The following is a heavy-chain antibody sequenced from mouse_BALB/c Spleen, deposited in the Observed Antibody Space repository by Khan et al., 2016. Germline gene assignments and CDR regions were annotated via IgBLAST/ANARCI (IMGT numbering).Heavy chain of an antibody. V-gene: IGHV2-6-4*01. CDR1: GFSLSRYS. CDR3: TRNGGYYGAMDY. CDR2: IWGGGST. D-gene: IGHD2-3*01. J-gene: IGHJ4*01. Sequence: QVQLKESGPGLVAPSQSLSITCTVSGFSLSRYSVHWVRQPPGKGLEWLGMIWGGGSTDYNSALKSRLSISKDNSKSQVFLIVNSLQTEDTALYYCTRNGGYYGAMDYWGEGTSVTVSS.